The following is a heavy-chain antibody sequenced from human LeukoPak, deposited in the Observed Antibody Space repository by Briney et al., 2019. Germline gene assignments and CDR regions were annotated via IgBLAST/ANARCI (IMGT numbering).Heavy chain of an antibody. CDR3: ARDSRPPYGDSIHYYYGMDV. V-gene: IGHV4-59*11. D-gene: IGHD4-17*01. CDR2: IYYSGST. CDR1: GGSISSHY. J-gene: IGHJ6*02. Sequence: PSETLSLTCTVSGGSISSHYWSWIRQPPGKGLEWIGYIYYSGSTNYNPSLKSRVTISVDTSKNQFSLKLSSVTAADTAVYYCARDSRPPYGDSIHYYYGMDVWGQGTTVTVSS.